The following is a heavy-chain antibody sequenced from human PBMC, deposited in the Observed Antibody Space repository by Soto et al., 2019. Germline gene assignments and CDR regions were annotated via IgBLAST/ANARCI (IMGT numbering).Heavy chain of an antibody. CDR1: GFTFSSYG. Sequence: QVQLVESGGGVVQPGRSLRLSCAASGFTFSSYGRHWVRQAPGKGLEWVAVISYDGSNKYYADSVKGRFTISRDNSKNTLYLQMNSLRAEDTAVYYCAKDRWELTGGRVDYWGQGTLVTVSS. CDR2: ISYDGSNK. CDR3: AKDRWELTGGRVDY. V-gene: IGHV3-30*18. D-gene: IGHD1-26*01. J-gene: IGHJ4*02.